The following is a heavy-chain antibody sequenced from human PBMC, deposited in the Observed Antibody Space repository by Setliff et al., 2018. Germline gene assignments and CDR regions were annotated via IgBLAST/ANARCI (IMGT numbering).Heavy chain of an antibody. CDR3: ARDMGQPYYFES. CDR2: IYYTGST. J-gene: IGHJ4*02. Sequence: SETLSLTCTVSGGSISSSSHYWGWIRQPPGKGLEWIGSIYYTGSTYYNPSLKSRVTMSVDTSKRQFSLKLDSATAADTAVYYCARDMGQPYYFESWGLGTLVTV. D-gene: IGHD1-1*01. V-gene: IGHV4-39*07. CDR1: GGSISSSSHY.